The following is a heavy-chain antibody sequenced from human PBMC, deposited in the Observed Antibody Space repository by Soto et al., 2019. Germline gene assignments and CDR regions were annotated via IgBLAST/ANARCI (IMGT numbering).Heavy chain of an antibody. Sequence: QVHLVQSGAEVKKPGSSVKVSCKASGGTFSSYAISWVRQAPGQGLAWMGGIIPIFGTANYAQKFQGRVTITADESTSTAYMELSSRRSEATAVYYCARVSSSWYGSGWFAPWGQGTLVTVSS. CDR2: IIPIFGTA. V-gene: IGHV1-69*01. CDR1: GGTFSSYA. CDR3: ARVSSSWYGSGWFAP. J-gene: IGHJ5*02. D-gene: IGHD6-13*01.